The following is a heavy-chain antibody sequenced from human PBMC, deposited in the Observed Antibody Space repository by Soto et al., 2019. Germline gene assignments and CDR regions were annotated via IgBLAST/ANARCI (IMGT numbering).Heavy chain of an antibody. Sequence: GGSLRLSCAASGFTFSSDAMSWVRQAPGKGLEWVSAISGSGGSTYYADSVKGRFTISRDNSKNTLYLQMNSLRAEDTAVYYCAKVRFGGSYWYYGMDVWGQGTTVTVSS. CDR1: GFTFSSDA. CDR3: AKVRFGGSYWYYGMDV. V-gene: IGHV3-23*01. CDR2: ISGSGGST. D-gene: IGHD1-26*01. J-gene: IGHJ6*02.